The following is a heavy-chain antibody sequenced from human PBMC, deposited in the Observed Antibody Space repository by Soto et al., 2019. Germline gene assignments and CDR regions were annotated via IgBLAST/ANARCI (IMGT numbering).Heavy chain of an antibody. J-gene: IGHJ5*02. D-gene: IGHD3-10*01. CDR1: RGTFSSYG. Sequence: QVQLVQSGAEVKKPGSSVKVSCKASRGTFSSYGISWVRQAPGQGLEWMGGILPMFGTANYAQKFQGRVRITADESATTAYMEMSSLRSEDTALYYCARDPVRDSFYNSGGQPKFNWFDPWGQGTLVTVSS. CDR3: ARDPVRDSFYNSGGQPKFNWFDP. V-gene: IGHV1-69*01. CDR2: ILPMFGTA.